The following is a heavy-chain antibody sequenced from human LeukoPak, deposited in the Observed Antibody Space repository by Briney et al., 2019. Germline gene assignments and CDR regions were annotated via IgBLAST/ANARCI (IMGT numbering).Heavy chain of an antibody. V-gene: IGHV4-34*01. Sequence: SETLSLTCAVYGGSFSGYYWSWTRQPPGKGLEWIGEINHSGSTNYNPSLKSRVTISVDTSKNQFFLKLSSVTAVDTAVYYCARGPIANHCLTTVTTLSYWGQGTLVTVSS. J-gene: IGHJ4*02. CDR2: INHSGST. CDR1: GGSFSGYY. CDR3: ARGPIANHCLTTVTTLSY. D-gene: IGHD4-11*01.